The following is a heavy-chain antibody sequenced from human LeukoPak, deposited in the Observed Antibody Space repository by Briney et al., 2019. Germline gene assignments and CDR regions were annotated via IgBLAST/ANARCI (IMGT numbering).Heavy chain of an antibody. D-gene: IGHD2-2*02. CDR3: ARDLFVVVPAAIWPFYGSGSCPNGFDY. Sequence: GASVKVSCKASGCTFTSYGISWVRQAPGQGLEWMGWISAYNGNTNYAQKLQGRVTMTTDTSTSTAYMELRSLRSDDTAVYYCARDLFVVVPAAIWPFYGSGSCPNGFDYWGQGTLVTVSS. CDR1: GCTFTSYG. V-gene: IGHV1-18*01. J-gene: IGHJ4*02. CDR2: ISAYNGNT.